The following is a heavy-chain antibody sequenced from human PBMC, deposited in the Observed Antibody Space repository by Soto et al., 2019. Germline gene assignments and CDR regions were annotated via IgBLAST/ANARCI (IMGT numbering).Heavy chain of an antibody. V-gene: IGHV3-30*18. Sequence: PGGSLRLSCAASGVTFSSYGMHWVRQAPGKGLEWVAVISYDGSNKYYADSVKGRFTISRDNSKNTLYLQMNSLRAEDTAVYYCPKDGPSNIVLMVYAMKMGHFDYWGQGTLVTVSS. D-gene: IGHD2-8*01. CDR3: PKDGPSNIVLMVYAMKMGHFDY. CDR2: ISYDGSNK. CDR1: GVTFSSYG. J-gene: IGHJ4*02.